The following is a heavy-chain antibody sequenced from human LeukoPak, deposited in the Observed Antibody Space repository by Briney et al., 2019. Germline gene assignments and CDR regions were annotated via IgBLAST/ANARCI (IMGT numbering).Heavy chain of an antibody. Sequence: SETLSLTCTVSGGSISSYYWSWIRQPPGKGLEWIGYIYYSGSTNYNPSLKSRVTISVDTSKNLFSLKLSSVTAADTAVYYCARESGMGNWFDPWGQGTLVTVSS. CDR3: ARESGMGNWFDP. J-gene: IGHJ5*02. V-gene: IGHV4-59*12. CDR2: IYYSGST. D-gene: IGHD3-10*01. CDR1: GGSISSYY.